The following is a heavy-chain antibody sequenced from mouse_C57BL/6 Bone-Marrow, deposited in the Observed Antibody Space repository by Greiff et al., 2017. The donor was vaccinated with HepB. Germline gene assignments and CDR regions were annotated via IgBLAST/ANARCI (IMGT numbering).Heavy chain of an antibody. V-gene: IGHV1-53*01. J-gene: IGHJ3*01. Sequence: QVQLQQPGTELVKPGASVKLSCKASGYTFTSYWMHWVKQRPGQGLEWIGNINPSNGGTNYNEKFKSKATLTVDKSSSTAYMQLSSLTSEDSAVYYCARGLDYYCSSLAWFAYWGQGTLVTVSA. CDR1: GYTFTSYW. CDR2: INPSNGGT. D-gene: IGHD1-1*01. CDR3: ARGLDYYCSSLAWFAY.